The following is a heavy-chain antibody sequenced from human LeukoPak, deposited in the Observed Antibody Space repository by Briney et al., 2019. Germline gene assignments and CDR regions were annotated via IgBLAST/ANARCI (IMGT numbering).Heavy chain of an antibody. CDR2: ISSSSSYI. J-gene: IGHJ4*02. CDR1: GFTFSSYS. Sequence: PGGSLRLSCAASGFTFSSYSMNWVRQAPGKGLEWVSSISSSSSYIYYADSVKGRFTISRDNAKNSLYLQMNSLRAEDTAVYYCARDDTAMVTSFDYWGQGTLVTVSS. V-gene: IGHV3-21*04. D-gene: IGHD5-18*01. CDR3: ARDDTAMVTSFDY.